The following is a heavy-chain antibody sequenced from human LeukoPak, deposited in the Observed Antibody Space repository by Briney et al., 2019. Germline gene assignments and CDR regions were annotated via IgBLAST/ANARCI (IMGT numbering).Heavy chain of an antibody. CDR2: IYPGDSDT. CDR1: GYSFTNYW. J-gene: IGHJ4*02. Sequence: GESLQISCQGSGYSFTNYWIGWVRQMPRKGLEWMGIIYPGDSDTRYSPSFQGQVTISAGKSISTAYLQWSSLKASDTAMYYCARRGEYSNGLDYYFDYWGQGTLVTVSS. V-gene: IGHV5-51*01. D-gene: IGHD4-11*01. CDR3: ARRGEYSNGLDYYFDY.